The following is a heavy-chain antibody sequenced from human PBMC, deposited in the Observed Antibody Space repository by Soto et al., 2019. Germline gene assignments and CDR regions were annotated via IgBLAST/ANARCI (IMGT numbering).Heavy chain of an antibody. CDR2: IIPIFGTA. V-gene: IGHV1-69*13. Sequence: GASVKVSCKASGGTFSSYAISWVRQAPGQGLEWMGGIIPIFGTANYGQKVQGRVTITADESTSTAYMELSSLRSEDTAVYYCAKDLSPYSSSDTDDAFDIWGQGTMVTVSS. D-gene: IGHD6-6*01. CDR1: GGTFSSYA. J-gene: IGHJ3*02. CDR3: AKDLSPYSSSDTDDAFDI.